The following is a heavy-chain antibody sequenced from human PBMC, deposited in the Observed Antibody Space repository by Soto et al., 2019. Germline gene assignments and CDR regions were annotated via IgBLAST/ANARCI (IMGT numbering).Heavy chain of an antibody. CDR2: ISSSSTI. D-gene: IGHD3-22*01. V-gene: IGHV3-48*02. CDR1: GFTFSSYS. Sequence: PGGSLRLSCAASGFTFSSYSMNWVRQAPGKGLEWVSYISSSSTIYYADSVKGRFTISRDNAKNSLYLQMNSLRDEDTAVYYCIASEGGSGYYYDVYFDYWGQGTLVTVSS. CDR3: IASEGGSGYYYDVYFDY. J-gene: IGHJ4*02.